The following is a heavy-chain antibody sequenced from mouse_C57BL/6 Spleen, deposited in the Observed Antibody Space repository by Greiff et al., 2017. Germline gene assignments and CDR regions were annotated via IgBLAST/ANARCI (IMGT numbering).Heavy chain of an antibody. CDR1: GYTFTSYW. V-gene: IGHV1-53*01. J-gene: IGHJ3*01. CDR2: INPSNGGT. D-gene: IGHD1-1*01. CDR3: ARNIGYGSSSAWFAY. Sequence: QVHVKQPGTELVKPGASVKLSCKASGYTFTSYWMHWVKQRPGQGLEWIGNINPSNGGTNYNEKFKSKATLTVDKSSSTAYMQLSSLTSEDSAVYYCARNIGYGSSSAWFAYWGQGTLVTVSA.